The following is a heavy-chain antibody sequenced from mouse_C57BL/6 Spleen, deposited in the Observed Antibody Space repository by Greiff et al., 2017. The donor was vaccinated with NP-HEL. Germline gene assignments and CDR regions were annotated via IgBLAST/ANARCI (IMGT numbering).Heavy chain of an antibody. Sequence: EVKVEESGEGLVKPGGSLKLSCAASGFTFSSYAMSWVRQTPEKRLEWVAYISSGGDYIYYADTVKGRFTISRENARNTLYLQMSSLKSEDKAMYYCTRDTNWVFDYWGQGTTLTVSS. J-gene: IGHJ2*01. CDR2: ISSGGDYI. V-gene: IGHV5-9-1*02. CDR3: TRDTNWVFDY. CDR1: GFTFSSYA. D-gene: IGHD4-1*01.